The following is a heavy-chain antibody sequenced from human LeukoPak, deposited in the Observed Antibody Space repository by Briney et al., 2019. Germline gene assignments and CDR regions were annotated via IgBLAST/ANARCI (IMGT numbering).Heavy chain of an antibody. CDR1: GFTFSSYW. CDR2: IKPDESEK. J-gene: IGHJ4*01. Sequence: QTGGSLRLSCAASGFTFSSYWMTWVRQAPGEGLEWVANIKPDESEKYYLDSVKGRFTISRDNAKNSVYLQMNSLRAEDTAVYYCARGRFSFDYWGHGTLVTVSS. V-gene: IGHV3-7*03. CDR3: ARGRFSFDY.